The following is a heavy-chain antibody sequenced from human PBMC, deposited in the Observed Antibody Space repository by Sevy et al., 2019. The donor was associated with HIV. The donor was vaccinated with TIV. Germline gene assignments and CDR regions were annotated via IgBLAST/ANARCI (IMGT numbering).Heavy chain of an antibody. V-gene: IGHV4-34*01. CDR1: GGSFSGYY. J-gene: IGHJ6*02. D-gene: IGHD3-3*01. CDR3: ARGHVRNYFWSGSTSRLMDV. Sequence: SETLSLTCAVYGGSFSGYYWSWIRQPPGKGLEWIGEINHSGSTNYNPSLKSRVTISVDTSKNQFSLKLSSVTAADTAVYYCARGHVRNYFWSGSTSRLMDVWGQGTTVTVSS. CDR2: INHSGST.